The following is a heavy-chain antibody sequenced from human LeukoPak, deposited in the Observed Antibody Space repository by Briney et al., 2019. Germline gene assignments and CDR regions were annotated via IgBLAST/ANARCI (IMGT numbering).Heavy chain of an antibody. CDR1: GFSFSTYS. J-gene: IGHJ3*02. CDR3: ARDRWIPYYYDSSGYNDAFDI. V-gene: IGHV3-48*04. Sequence: GGSLRLSCVGSGFSFSTYSMNWVRQAPGRGLEWLSYITGSSGTIYYADSVKGRFTISRDNAKNSLYLQMNSLRAEDTAVYYCARDRWIPYYYDSSGYNDAFDIWGQGTMVTVSS. CDR2: ITGSSGTI. D-gene: IGHD3-22*01.